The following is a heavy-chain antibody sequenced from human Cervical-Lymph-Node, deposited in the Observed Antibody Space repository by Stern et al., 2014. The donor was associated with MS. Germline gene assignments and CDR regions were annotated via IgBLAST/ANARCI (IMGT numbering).Heavy chain of an antibody. J-gene: IGHJ5*02. CDR2: INWDDNK. Sequence: QITLKESGPTLVKPTQTLTLTCTFSGFSLSTSGVGVGWLRQPPGKALEWRAIINWDDNKRYHPSLKSRLTITKDTSKNQEVLTMTNMAPVDTATYYCARRPRKHYGWFDPWGQGTLVTVSS. CDR3: ARRPRKHYGWFDP. D-gene: IGHD4-17*01. V-gene: IGHV2-5*02. CDR1: GFSLSTSGVG.